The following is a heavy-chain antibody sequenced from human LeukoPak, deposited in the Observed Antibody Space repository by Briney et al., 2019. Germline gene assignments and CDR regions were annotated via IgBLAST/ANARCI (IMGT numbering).Heavy chain of an antibody. CDR2: ISPTGSTT. CDR3: ARVGNDSSGYSENYYFYGMDV. J-gene: IGHJ6*02. Sequence: GGSLRLSCTASGFSFSGHWMYWARQLPGKGLVWVSRISPTGSTTSYADSVKGRFTVSRDNAKNTLYLQVNNLRAEDTAVYYCARVGNDSSGYSENYYFYGMDVWGQGTTVTVSS. CDR1: GFSFSGHW. D-gene: IGHD3-22*01. V-gene: IGHV3-74*01.